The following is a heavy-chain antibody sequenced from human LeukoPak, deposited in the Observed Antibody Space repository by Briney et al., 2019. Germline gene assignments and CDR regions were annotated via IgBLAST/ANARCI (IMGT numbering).Heavy chain of an antibody. CDR1: GYTFTGYD. CDR2: MNPNSADT. V-gene: IGHV1-8*01. J-gene: IGHJ4*02. Sequence: ASVKVSCKASGYTFTGYDISWVRQAPGQGLEWMRWMNPNSADTGYAQKFQGRVTMTRNTSIDTAYMDLSGLRSDDTAVYYCTRGSLSGSSRDYWGQGTLVTVSS. D-gene: IGHD1-26*01. CDR3: TRGSLSGSSRDY.